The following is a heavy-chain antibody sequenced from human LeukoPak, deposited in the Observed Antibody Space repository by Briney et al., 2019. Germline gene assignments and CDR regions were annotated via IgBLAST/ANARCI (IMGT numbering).Heavy chain of an antibody. Sequence: PSETLSLTCSVSGGSITNSTYYWAWVRQPPGKGLEWIGNIFYTGSPYYNPSLKSRVTISVDTSKNQFSLKLSSVTAADTAVYYCARQGVLRYFDWLNWFDPWGQGTLVTVSS. V-gene: IGHV4-39*01. CDR1: GGSITNSTYY. D-gene: IGHD3-9*01. CDR3: ARQGVLRYFDWLNWFDP. J-gene: IGHJ5*02. CDR2: IFYTGSP.